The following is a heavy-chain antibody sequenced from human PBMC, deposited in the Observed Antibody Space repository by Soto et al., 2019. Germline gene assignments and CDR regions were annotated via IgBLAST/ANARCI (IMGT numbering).Heavy chain of an antibody. J-gene: IGHJ4*02. CDR1: GFTFSSYW. CDR3: TVTVTTFGVFDY. D-gene: IGHD3-16*01. V-gene: IGHV3-7*01. CDR2: IKQDGSEK. Sequence: EVQLVESGGGLVQPGGSLRLSCAASGFTFSSYWMSWVRQAPGKGLEWVANIKQDGSEKYYVDSVKGRFTISRDNAKNSLYLQMNSLRAEDTAVYYWTVTVTTFGVFDYWGQGTLVTVSS.